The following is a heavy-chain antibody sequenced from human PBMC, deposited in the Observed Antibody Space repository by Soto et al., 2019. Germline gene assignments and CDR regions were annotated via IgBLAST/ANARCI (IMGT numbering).Heavy chain of an antibody. CDR3: ARVDILTGHYKDY. V-gene: IGHV4-31*03. D-gene: IGHD3-9*01. CDR1: GGSISSGGYY. CDR2: IYYSGST. J-gene: IGHJ4*02. Sequence: SQTLSLTCTVSGGSISSGGYYWSWIRQHPGKGLEWIGYIYYSGSTYYNPSLKSRVTISVDTSKNQFSLKLSSVTAADTAVYYCARVDILTGHYKDYWGQGTLVTVSS.